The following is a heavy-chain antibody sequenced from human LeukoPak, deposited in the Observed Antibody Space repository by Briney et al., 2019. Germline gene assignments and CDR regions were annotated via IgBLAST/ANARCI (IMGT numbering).Heavy chain of an antibody. V-gene: IGHV3-21*01. CDR3: ARDKGGYDSDF. CDR2: ISSSSSYI. J-gene: IGHJ4*02. D-gene: IGHD6-25*01. Sequence: GGSLRLSCAASGFTFSSYTMNWLRQAPGKGLEWVSSISSSSSYIYYADSVKGRFTISRDNAKNSLYLQMNSLRAEDTAVYYCARDKGGYDSDFWGQGTLVTVSS. CDR1: GFTFSSYT.